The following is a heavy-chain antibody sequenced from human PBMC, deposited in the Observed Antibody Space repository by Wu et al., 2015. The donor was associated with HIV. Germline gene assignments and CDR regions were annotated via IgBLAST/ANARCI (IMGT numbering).Heavy chain of an antibody. CDR1: GYTFTSYY. J-gene: IGHJ6*03. D-gene: IGHD3-3*01. CDR3: ARDSYYDFWSGFKSFVRPTLWYMDV. Sequence: QVQLVQSGAEVKKPGASVKVSCKASGYTFTSYYMHWVRQAPGQGLEWMGIINPSGGSTSYAQRFQGRVTMTRDTSTSTVYMELSSLRSEDTAVYYCARDSYYDFWSGFKSFVRPTLWYMDVWGKGTTVTVSS. CDR2: INPSGGST. V-gene: IGHV1-46*03.